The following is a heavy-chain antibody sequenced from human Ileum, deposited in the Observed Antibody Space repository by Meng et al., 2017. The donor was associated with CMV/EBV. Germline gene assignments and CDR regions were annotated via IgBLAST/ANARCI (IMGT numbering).Heavy chain of an antibody. J-gene: IGHJ5*02. CDR3: TRVPGSNWFGP. Sequence: GGSLRLSCTASGFSFGDYAMSWVRQAPGKGLQWVGYIRSKAYGGTTEYAASVKGRFTISRDDSEGIAYLQMNSLKTEDTAVYYCTRVPGSNWFGPWGQGTLVTVSS. V-gene: IGHV3-49*04. CDR2: IRSKAYGGTT. CDR1: GFSFGDYA. D-gene: IGHD3-10*01.